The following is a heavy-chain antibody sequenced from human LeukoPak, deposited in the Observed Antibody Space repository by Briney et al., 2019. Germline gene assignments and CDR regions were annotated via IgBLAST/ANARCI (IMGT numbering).Heavy chain of an antibody. Sequence: PSETLSLTCTVSGYSISSGYYWGWIRQPPGKGLEWIGSIYHSGSTYYNPSLKSRVTISVDTSKNQFSLKLSSVTAADTAVYYCARNYYDSSGLEPINWFDPWGQGTLVTVSS. CDR2: IYHSGST. D-gene: IGHD3-22*01. CDR1: GYSISSGYY. CDR3: ARNYYDSSGLEPINWFDP. V-gene: IGHV4-38-2*02. J-gene: IGHJ5*02.